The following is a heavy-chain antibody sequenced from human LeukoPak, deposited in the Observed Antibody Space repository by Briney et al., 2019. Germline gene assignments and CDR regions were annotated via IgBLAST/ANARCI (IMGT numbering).Heavy chain of an antibody. Sequence: ASVKVSCKASGYTFTGYYIHWVRQAPGPGLEWMGWINPNSGGTNYAQKFQGRVTMTRDTSISTAYMELSRLRSDDTAVYYCARIEPAELQLDYWGQGTLVTVSS. D-gene: IGHD1-7*01. CDR2: INPNSGGT. CDR3: ARIEPAELQLDY. V-gene: IGHV1-2*02. CDR1: GYTFTGYY. J-gene: IGHJ4*02.